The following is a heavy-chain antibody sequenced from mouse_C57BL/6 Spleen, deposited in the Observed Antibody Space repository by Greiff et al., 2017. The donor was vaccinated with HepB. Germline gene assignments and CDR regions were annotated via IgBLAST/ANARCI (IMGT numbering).Heavy chain of an antibody. CDR2: IYPGDGDT. J-gene: IGHJ2*01. CDR3: ALIYYDYDHYFDY. CDR1: GYAFSSSW. Sequence: QVQLKQSGPELVKPGASVKISCKASGYAFSSSWMNWVKQRPGKGLEWIGRIYPGDGDTNYNGKFKGKATLTADKSSSTAYMQLSSLTSEDSAVYFCALIYYDYDHYFDYWGQGTTLTVSS. D-gene: IGHD2-4*01. V-gene: IGHV1-82*01.